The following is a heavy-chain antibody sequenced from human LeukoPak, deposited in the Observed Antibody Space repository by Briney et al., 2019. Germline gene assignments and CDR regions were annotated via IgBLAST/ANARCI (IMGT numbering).Heavy chain of an antibody. CDR1: AFIFNNAW. CDR2: ISYSGST. Sequence: PGGSLRLSCATSAFIFNNAWMTWVRQAPGKGLEWVGYISYSGSTHYSPSLSSRVSISLDTSKNQFSLRLKSVTAADTAVYYCARGDESLVYGMDVWGQGTTVTVSS. J-gene: IGHJ6*02. CDR3: ARGDESLVYGMDV. V-gene: IGHV4-59*08.